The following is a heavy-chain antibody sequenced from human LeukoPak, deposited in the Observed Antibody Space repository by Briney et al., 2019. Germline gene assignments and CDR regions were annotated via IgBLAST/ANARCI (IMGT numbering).Heavy chain of an antibody. Sequence: GGSLRLSCAASGFKFSDYWMSWVRQVPGKGLEWVANIKHDGSGKYYVDSVKGRFSISRDNVKNTLYLQMNSLRAEDTALYYCARDHLIASAGNDYWGQGTLVTVSS. D-gene: IGHD6-13*01. J-gene: IGHJ4*02. CDR3: ARDHLIASAGNDY. CDR2: IKHDGSGK. CDR1: GFKFSDYW. V-gene: IGHV3-7*01.